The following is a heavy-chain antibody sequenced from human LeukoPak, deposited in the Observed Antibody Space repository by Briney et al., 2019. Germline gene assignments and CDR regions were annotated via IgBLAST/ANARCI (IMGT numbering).Heavy chain of an antibody. V-gene: IGHV3-21*01. Sequence: GGSLRLSCAASAFTFSSYSMNWVRQAPGKGLEWVSSISSSSSYIYYADSVKGRFTISRDNAKNSLYLQMNSLRAEDTAVYYCARGTYYYDSSGYDFDYWGQGALVTVSS. CDR1: AFTFSSYS. D-gene: IGHD3-22*01. CDR2: ISSSSSYI. CDR3: ARGTYYYDSSGYDFDY. J-gene: IGHJ4*02.